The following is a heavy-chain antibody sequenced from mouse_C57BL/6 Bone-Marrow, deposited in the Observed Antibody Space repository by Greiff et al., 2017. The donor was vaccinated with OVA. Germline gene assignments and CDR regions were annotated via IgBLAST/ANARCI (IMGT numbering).Heavy chain of an antibody. D-gene: IGHD1-2*01. Sequence: VQLQQSGTVLARPGASVKMSCKTSGYTFTSYWMHWVNQRPGQGLEWIGAIYPGNSDTSYNQKFKGKAKLTAVTSASTAYMELSSLTNEDSAVYYCTRHYPALMTPYYARDYWGQGTSVTVSS. CDR1: GYTFTSYW. J-gene: IGHJ4*01. CDR2: IYPGNSDT. V-gene: IGHV1-5*01. CDR3: TRHYPALMTPYYARDY.